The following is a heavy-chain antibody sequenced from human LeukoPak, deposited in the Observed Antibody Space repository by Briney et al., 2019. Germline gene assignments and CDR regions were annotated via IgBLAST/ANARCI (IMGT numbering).Heavy chain of an antibody. J-gene: IGHJ3*02. D-gene: IGHD3-22*01. Sequence: GGSLRLSWAAAGFTFSDYYMSWIRQAAGKGLGWVSYISSSGSTIYYADSVKGRFTISRDNAKNSLYLQMNSLRAEDTAVYYCARARNYYDSSGHPWDAFDIWGQGTMVTVSS. V-gene: IGHV3-11*01. CDR1: GFTFSDYY. CDR3: ARARNYYDSSGHPWDAFDI. CDR2: ISSSGSTI.